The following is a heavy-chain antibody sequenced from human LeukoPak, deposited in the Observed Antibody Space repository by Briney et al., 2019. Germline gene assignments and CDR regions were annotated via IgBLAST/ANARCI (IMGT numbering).Heavy chain of an antibody. CDR1: GITFSYFG. CDR3: AKAPMTTPYYYYYMDV. CDR2: IWHDGSKN. Sequence: PGGSLRLSCAASGITFSYFGMHWVRQAPGKGLEWVAVIWHDGSKNYYGDSVKGRFTISRDNSKNTLYLQMNSLRAEDTAVYYCAKAPMTTPYYYYYMDVWGKGTTVTVSS. J-gene: IGHJ6*03. V-gene: IGHV3-33*06. D-gene: IGHD2-15*01.